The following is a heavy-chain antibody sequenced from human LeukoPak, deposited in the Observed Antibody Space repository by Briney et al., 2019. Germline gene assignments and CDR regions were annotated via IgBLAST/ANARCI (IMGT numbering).Heavy chain of an antibody. D-gene: IGHD5-24*01. CDR3: ARLYLPATRFDY. V-gene: IGHV4-38-2*02. CDR1: GYSIRSGFY. CDR2: IYHSGIT. Sequence: PSETLSLTCTVPGYSIRSGFYWGWIRQPPGKGLEWIGNIYHSGITYSTPSLKSRVTISVDTSKNQFYLKLTSVTAADTAVYYCARLYLPATRFDYWGQGTLVTVSS. J-gene: IGHJ4*02.